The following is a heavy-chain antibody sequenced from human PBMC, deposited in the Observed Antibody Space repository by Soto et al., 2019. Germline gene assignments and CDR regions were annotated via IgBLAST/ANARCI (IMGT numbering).Heavy chain of an antibody. V-gene: IGHV3-64D*08. D-gene: IGHD3-3*01. Sequence: GGSLRLSCSASGFTFSSYAMHWVRQAPGKGLEYVSAISSNGGSTYYADSVKGRFTISRDNSKNTLYLQMSSLRAEDTAVYYCVKDFPSIPDYDFWSADYYYYGMDVWGQGTTVTVSS. CDR1: GFTFSSYA. J-gene: IGHJ6*02. CDR2: ISSNGGST. CDR3: VKDFPSIPDYDFWSADYYYYGMDV.